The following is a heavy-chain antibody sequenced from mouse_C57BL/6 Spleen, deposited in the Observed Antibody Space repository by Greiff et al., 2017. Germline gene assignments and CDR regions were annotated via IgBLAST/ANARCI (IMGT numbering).Heavy chain of an antibody. CDR2: INPSSGYT. Sequence: VQLQQSGAELAKPGASVKLSCKASGYTFTSYWMHWVKQRPGQGLEWIGYINPSSGYTKYNQKFKDKATLTADKSSSTAYMQLSSLTYEDSAVYYCARKRNYYGSSPPYWYFDVWGTGTTVTVSS. V-gene: IGHV1-7*01. J-gene: IGHJ1*03. CDR1: GYTFTSYW. D-gene: IGHD1-1*01. CDR3: ARKRNYYGSSPPYWYFDV.